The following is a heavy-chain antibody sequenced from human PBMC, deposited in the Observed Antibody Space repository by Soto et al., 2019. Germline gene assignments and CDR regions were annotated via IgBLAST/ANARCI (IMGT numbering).Heavy chain of an antibody. V-gene: IGHV3-73*01. J-gene: IGHJ4*02. Sequence: EVLLVESGGGLVQPGGSLKLSCEASGFVFKDSSIHWVRQASGKGLEWVGRIRDRAYNYATAYAASVKGRFTISTDDSNNKAYLQMDSLKSEETAIYYCTRLISAAQDYWGQGTRFTVSS. D-gene: IGHD3-10*01. CDR2: IRDRAYNYAT. CDR1: GFVFKDSS. CDR3: TRLISAAQDY.